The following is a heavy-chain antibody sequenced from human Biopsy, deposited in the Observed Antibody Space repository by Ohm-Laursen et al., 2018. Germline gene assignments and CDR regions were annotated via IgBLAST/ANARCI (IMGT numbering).Heavy chain of an antibody. V-gene: IGHV4-59*01. CDR2: IYYTGHT. Sequence: TLSLTCTVSGGSIKSYYWNWIRQSPGKGLEWIGFIYYTGHTNYNPSLKSRATMSVDTSQNQFSLNLNSVTAADTAVYYCARDFRAGSGFFRSNNHYCGMDVWGPGTRVTVSS. D-gene: IGHD5-24*01. J-gene: IGHJ6*02. CDR1: GGSIKSYY. CDR3: ARDFRAGSGFFRSNNHYCGMDV.